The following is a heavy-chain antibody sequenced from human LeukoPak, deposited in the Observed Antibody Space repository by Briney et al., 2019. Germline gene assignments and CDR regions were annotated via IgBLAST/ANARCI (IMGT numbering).Heavy chain of an antibody. D-gene: IGHD3-16*01. Sequence: PSETLSLTCTVSSGAIRSISYYWGWIRQPPGRGLERIGSFYYSGSTYYNPSLKSRVTMSVDTSNSQVSLKLSSVTAADTAVYYFASRYADNRPPDDWGQGTLVTVSS. J-gene: IGHJ4*02. CDR1: SGAIRSISYY. CDR2: FYYSGST. V-gene: IGHV4-39*01. CDR3: ASRYADNRPPDD.